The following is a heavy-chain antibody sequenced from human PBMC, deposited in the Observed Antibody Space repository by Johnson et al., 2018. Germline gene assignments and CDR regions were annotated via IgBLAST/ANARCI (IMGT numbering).Heavy chain of an antibody. CDR3: ATDGNLNVDYVYYGMDV. CDR2: IKSKTDTGTI. J-gene: IGHJ6*02. V-gene: IGHV3-15*02. Sequence: VQLVESGGTLVKPGGSLRLSCAASGFTFSNAWMSWVRQAPGKGLEWVGRIKSKTDTGTIDYAAPVKGRFIISRDDSKNTLYLQMNSLKTEDTAVYYCATDGNLNVDYVYYGMDVWGQGTTV. D-gene: IGHD1-1*01. CDR1: GFTFSNAW.